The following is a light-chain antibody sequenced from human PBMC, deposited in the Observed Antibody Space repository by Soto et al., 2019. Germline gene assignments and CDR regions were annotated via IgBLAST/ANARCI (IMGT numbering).Light chain of an antibody. CDR2: AAS. CDR3: QQSYGTPGP. CDR1: QTISNS. V-gene: IGKV1-39*01. J-gene: IGKJ1*01. Sequence: DIQVTQSPSSLSASVGDRVSITCRTSQTISNSLNWYQQKPGKAPKLLIYAASNLQSGVPSRFSGSGSGTEFTLTISSLQPEDFATYYCQQSYGTPGPFGQGTKVDVK.